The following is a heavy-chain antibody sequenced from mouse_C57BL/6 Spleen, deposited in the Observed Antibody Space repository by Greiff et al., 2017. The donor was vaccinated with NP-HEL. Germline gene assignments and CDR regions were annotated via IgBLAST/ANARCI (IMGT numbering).Heavy chain of an antibody. D-gene: IGHD2-5*01. CDR3: ARRSNYVPWFAY. CDR2: INPNNGGT. J-gene: IGHJ3*01. CDR1: GYTFTDYN. V-gene: IGHV1-18*01. Sequence: EVQLQQSGPELVKPGASVKISCKASGYTFTDYNMDWVKQSHGKSLEWIGDINPNNGGTSYNQKFKGKATLTVDKSSSTAYMELRSLTSEDTAVFYCARRSNYVPWFAYWGQGTLVTVSA.